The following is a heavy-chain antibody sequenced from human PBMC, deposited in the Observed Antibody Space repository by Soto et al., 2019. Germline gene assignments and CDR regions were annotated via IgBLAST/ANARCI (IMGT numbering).Heavy chain of an antibody. Sequence: GGSLRLSCAASGFTFSSYSMNWVRQAPGKGLEWVSYISSSSSTIYYADSVKGRFTISRDNAKNSLYLQMKSLRDEDTAVYYCERERSGWFDYWGQGTLVTVSS. CDR2: ISSSSSTI. CDR3: ERERSGWFDY. D-gene: IGHD6-19*01. J-gene: IGHJ4*02. CDR1: GFTFSSYS. V-gene: IGHV3-48*02.